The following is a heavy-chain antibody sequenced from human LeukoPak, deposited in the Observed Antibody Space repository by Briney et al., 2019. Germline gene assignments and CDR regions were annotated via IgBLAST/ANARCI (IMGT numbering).Heavy chain of an antibody. Sequence: SVKVSCKASGGTFSNYAISWVRQAPGQGLEWMGGIIPIFGTANYAQKFRGRVTITADKSTRTAYMELSSLRSDDTAVYYCARGSMVRGVPGYYCYYMDVWGKGTTVTVSS. V-gene: IGHV1-69*06. CDR1: GGTFSNYA. D-gene: IGHD3-10*01. J-gene: IGHJ6*03. CDR2: IIPIFGTA. CDR3: ARGSMVRGVPGYYCYYMDV.